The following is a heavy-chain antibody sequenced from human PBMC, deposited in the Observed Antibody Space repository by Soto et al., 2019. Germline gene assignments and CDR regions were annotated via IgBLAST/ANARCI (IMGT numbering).Heavy chain of an antibody. V-gene: IGHV2-5*02. CDR2: IYWDDDK. D-gene: IGHD1-20*01. CDR3: AHRPYNWNDVINFDY. J-gene: IGHJ4*02. Sequence: QITLKESGPTLVKPTQPLTLTCTFSGFSLSTSGVGVGWIRQPPVTALEWLALIYWDDDKRYSPSLKSMLTITKDTSKDQVVLTMTNMDPVDTATYYGAHRPYNWNDVINFDYWGQGTLVTVSS. CDR1: GFSLSTSGVG.